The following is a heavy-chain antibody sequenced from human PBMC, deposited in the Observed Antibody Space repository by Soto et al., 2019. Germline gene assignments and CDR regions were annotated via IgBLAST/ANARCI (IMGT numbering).Heavy chain of an antibody. CDR1: GYTFSDYY. J-gene: IGHJ4*02. V-gene: IGHV3-11*01. Sequence: LRLSCAASGYTFSDYYFPWIRQAPGKGLEWISYIDTSSTKIYYADSVRGRFTISRDNGKNSLFLEMNNLRVEDTAVYFCASHYELWTGYLSPVDYWGRGTLVTVSS. D-gene: IGHD3-3*01. CDR2: IDTSSTKI. CDR3: ASHYELWTGYLSPVDY.